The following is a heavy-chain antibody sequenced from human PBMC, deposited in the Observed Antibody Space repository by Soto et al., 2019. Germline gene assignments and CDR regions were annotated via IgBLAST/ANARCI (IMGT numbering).Heavy chain of an antibody. CDR3: ASGRNAYSYAGFGF. CDR1: GASISSYY. CDR2: ISYSGTT. J-gene: IGHJ4*02. D-gene: IGHD4-4*01. V-gene: IGHV4-59*08. Sequence: SETLSLTCTVSGASISSYYWSWIRQPPGKGLKRIGYISYSGTTKDNPSIKSRVTISVDTSKNQFSLKLSSVTAADTAVYYCASGRNAYSYAGFGFWGQGTLVTVS.